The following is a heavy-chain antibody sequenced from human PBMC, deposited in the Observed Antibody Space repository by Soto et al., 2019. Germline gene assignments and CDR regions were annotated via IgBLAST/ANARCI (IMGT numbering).Heavy chain of an antibody. CDR2: ISSSSSTI. J-gene: IGHJ5*02. D-gene: IGHD6-13*01. CDR3: ARDLSYGPAIAAAGTGWFDP. V-gene: IGHV3-48*02. Sequence: GGSLRLSCAASGFTFSSYSMNWVRQAPGKGLEWVSYISSSSSTIYYADSVRGRFTISRDNAKNSLYLQMNSLRDEDTAVYYCARDLSYGPAIAAAGTGWFDPWGQGTLVTVSS. CDR1: GFTFSSYS.